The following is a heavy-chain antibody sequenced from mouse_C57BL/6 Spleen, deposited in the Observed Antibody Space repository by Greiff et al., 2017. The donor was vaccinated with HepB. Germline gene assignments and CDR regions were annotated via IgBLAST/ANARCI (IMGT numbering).Heavy chain of an antibody. CDR1: GYTFTSYW. D-gene: IGHD2-3*01. Sequence: QVQLQQPGAELVIPGASVKLSCKASGYTFTSYWMHWVKQRPGQGLEWIGEIDPSDSYTNYNQKFKGKSTLTVDTSSSTAYMQLSSLTSEDSAVYYCARPNIDGYWFAYWGQGTLVTVSA. J-gene: IGHJ3*01. CDR3: ARPNIDGYWFAY. CDR2: IDPSDSYT. V-gene: IGHV1-69*01.